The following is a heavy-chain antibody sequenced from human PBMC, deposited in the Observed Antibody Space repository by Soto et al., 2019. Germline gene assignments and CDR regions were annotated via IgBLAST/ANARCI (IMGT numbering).Heavy chain of an antibody. D-gene: IGHD1-20*01. CDR1: GGSISSGGYY. CDR2: IYYSGST. J-gene: IGHJ6*02. CDR3: ARDHITGTEVGMDV. Sequence: SETLSLTCTVSGGSISSGGYYWSWIRRHPGKGLEWIGYIYYSGSTYYNPSLKSRVTISVDTSKNQFSLKLSSVTAADTAVYYCARDHITGTEVGMDVWGQGTTVTVSS. V-gene: IGHV4-31*03.